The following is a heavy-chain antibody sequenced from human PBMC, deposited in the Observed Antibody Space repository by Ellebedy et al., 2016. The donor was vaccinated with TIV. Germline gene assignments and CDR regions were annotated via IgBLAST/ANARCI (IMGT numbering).Heavy chain of an antibody. CDR1: GFLFRSYY. V-gene: IGHV3-48*03. J-gene: IGHJ4*02. Sequence: GESLKISCVASGFLFRSYYMTWVRQAPGKGLEWISYIRGSGGMMDHADSVKGRFTISRDNAKNSLYLQLSSLRAEDTAVYYCARRSRGPSYYFDYWGQGALVTVSS. CDR3: ARRSRGPSYYFDY. CDR2: IRGSGGMM. D-gene: IGHD3-10*01.